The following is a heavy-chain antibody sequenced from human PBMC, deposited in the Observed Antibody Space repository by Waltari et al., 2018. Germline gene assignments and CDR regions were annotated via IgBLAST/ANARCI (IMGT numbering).Heavy chain of an antibody. Sequence: EVHLVESGGGLVQPGGSLRLSCAATGFTFSAYAMTWVRQAPGKGLEWVSAISRSTRTTFYADSGKGRFTLSEDSSKNTLYLQINSLRAEDTAMYYCAKGYYESGSFWAEFDSWGQGILVTVSS. J-gene: IGHJ4*02. V-gene: IGHV3-23*04. CDR2: ISRSTRTT. CDR3: AKGYYESGSFWAEFDS. CDR1: GFTFSAYA. D-gene: IGHD3-10*01.